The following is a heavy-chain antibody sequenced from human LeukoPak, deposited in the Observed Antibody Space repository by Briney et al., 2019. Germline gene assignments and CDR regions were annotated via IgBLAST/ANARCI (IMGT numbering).Heavy chain of an antibody. Sequence: GGSLRLSCAASGFTFSSYEMNWVRQAPGKGLGWVSYISSSGSTIYYADSVKGRFTISRDNSKNTLYLQMNSLRAEDTAVYYCAKDLRAVTYSSGWPPDYWGQGTLVTVSS. CDR2: ISSSGSTI. CDR3: AKDLRAVTYSSGWPPDY. CDR1: GFTFSSYE. D-gene: IGHD6-19*01. V-gene: IGHV3-48*03. J-gene: IGHJ4*02.